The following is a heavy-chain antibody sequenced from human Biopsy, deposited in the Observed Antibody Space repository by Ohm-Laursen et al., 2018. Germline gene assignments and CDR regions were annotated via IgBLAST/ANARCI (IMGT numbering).Heavy chain of an antibody. V-gene: IGHV2-70*16. D-gene: IGHD2-2*02. CDR2: IDWDDAK. CDR1: GFSLNTRGMS. CDR3: ARIPILVVPAAIVYRHRRHLQGLDV. Sequence: TQTLTLTCTLSGFSLNTRGMSVTWIRQPPGKALEWLARIDWDDAKFYSESLKTRLTISKGTSENHMVLTLSDVAPVDTATYYCARIPILVVPAAIVYRHRRHLQGLDVWGQGTTVIVSS. J-gene: IGHJ6*02.